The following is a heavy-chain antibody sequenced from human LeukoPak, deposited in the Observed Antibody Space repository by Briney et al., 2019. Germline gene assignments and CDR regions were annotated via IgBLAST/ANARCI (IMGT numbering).Heavy chain of an antibody. Sequence: GGSLRLSCAASGFTFSPYWMSWVRQGPGKGRDWVASINPDGSGTSYVVSVKGRFTISRDNAQNSLYLQMNSLSAEDTAVYYCARLFGGVTTFDYWGQGTLVAVSS. D-gene: IGHD4-17*01. CDR1: GFTFSPYW. V-gene: IGHV3-7*01. J-gene: IGHJ4*02. CDR3: ARLFGGVTTFDY. CDR2: INPDGSGT.